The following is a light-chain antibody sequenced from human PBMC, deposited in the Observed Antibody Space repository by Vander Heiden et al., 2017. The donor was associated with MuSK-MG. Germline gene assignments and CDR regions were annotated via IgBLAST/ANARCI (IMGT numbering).Light chain of an antibody. J-gene: IGLJ1*01. V-gene: IGLV3-16*01. Sequence: SYELTQPPSVLVSLGQMARITCSGEAWLKKYAYWYQQKSGQFPVLVICVESGRPAGIPERFSGSSAGTIVTLAISGVKAEDEADYYCLSADSSVTYVFGTGTKVTVL. CDR1: AWLKKY. CDR2: VES. CDR3: LSADSSVTYV.